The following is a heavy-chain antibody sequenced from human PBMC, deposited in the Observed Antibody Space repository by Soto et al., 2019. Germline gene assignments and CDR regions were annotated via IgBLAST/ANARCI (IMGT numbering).Heavy chain of an antibody. Sequence: QVQLVQSGAEVKKPGASVKVSCKASGYTFTSYGISWVRQAPGQGLEWMGWISAYNGNTNYAQKLQGRVTXXTXTXXSTAYMELRSLRSDDTAVYYCAREGTWVTTLWFDPWGQGTLVTVSS. J-gene: IGHJ5*02. V-gene: IGHV1-18*01. CDR2: ISAYNGNT. CDR1: GYTFTSYG. D-gene: IGHD4-17*01. CDR3: AREGTWVTTLWFDP.